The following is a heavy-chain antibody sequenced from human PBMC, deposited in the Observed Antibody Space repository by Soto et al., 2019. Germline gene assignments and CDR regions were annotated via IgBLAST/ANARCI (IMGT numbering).Heavy chain of an antibody. Sequence: SETLSLTCTVSGGSISSSSYYWGWIRQPPGKGLEWIGSIYFTGGTYYNPSLKSRVTMSVDRSKNQFSLKLNSLTAADTAVYYCARQVRRGSYLDYWGQGTLVTVSS. CDR1: GGSISSSSYY. J-gene: IGHJ4*02. V-gene: IGHV4-39*01. CDR3: ARQVRRGSYLDY. D-gene: IGHD3-10*01. CDR2: IYFTGGT.